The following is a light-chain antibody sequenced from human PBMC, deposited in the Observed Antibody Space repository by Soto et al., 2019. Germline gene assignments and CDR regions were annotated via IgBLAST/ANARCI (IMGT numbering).Light chain of an antibody. V-gene: IGLV1-44*01. CDR1: NSNIGSNT. CDR3: AAWDDSLTGRV. J-gene: IGLJ1*01. CDR2: YDN. Sequence: QSVLPHPPSASWTPGHRVTISCSGSNSNIGSNTVNWYQQLPGTAPKLLIYYDNLRPSGVPDRISGSKSGTSASLAISGLQSGDEADYYCAAWDDSLTGRVFGTGTKVTVL.